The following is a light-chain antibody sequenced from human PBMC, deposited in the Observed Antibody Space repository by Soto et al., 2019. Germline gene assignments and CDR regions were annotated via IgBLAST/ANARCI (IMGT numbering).Light chain of an antibody. CDR1: QSISSY. J-gene: IGKJ1*01. V-gene: IGKV1-39*01. Sequence: DIQMTQSPSSLSASVGDRVTITCRASQSISSYLNWYQQKPGKAPKLLIYAASSLQSGVPSRFSGSGSGTDFTLTISSLQPEDFATYYCQQYDNLPLWTFGQGTKVDIK. CDR2: AAS. CDR3: QQYDNLPLWT.